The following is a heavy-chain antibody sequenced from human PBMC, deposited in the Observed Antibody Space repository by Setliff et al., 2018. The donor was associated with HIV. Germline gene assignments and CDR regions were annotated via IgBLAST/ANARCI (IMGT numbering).Heavy chain of an antibody. CDR3: ARASKYGVRYYFDY. J-gene: IGHJ4*02. V-gene: IGHV6-1*01. CDR2: TYYRSKWYN. CDR1: GDSVSSDTAA. D-gene: IGHD4-17*01. Sequence: SQTLSLTCAISGDSVSSDTAAWNWIRQSPSRGLEWLGRTYYRSKWYNDYAPSVKSRIGINPDTSKNQFSLQLNSVTPGDTAVYFCARASKYGVRYYFDYWGLGTLVTVSS.